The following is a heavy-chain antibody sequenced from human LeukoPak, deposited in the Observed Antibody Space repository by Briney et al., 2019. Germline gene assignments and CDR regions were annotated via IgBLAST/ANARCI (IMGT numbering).Heavy chain of an antibody. J-gene: IGHJ4*02. CDR1: GFTFGDYA. CDR2: IRSKAYGGTT. CDR3: SRSGLWFGDLNFDY. Sequence: GGSLRLSCTASGFTFGDYAMSWVRQAPGKGLEWIGFIRSKAYGGTTEYAASVKGRFTISRDESKSIAYLQLNSLKTEDTAVYYCSRSGLWFGDLNFDYWGQGTLVTVSS. V-gene: IGHV3-49*04. D-gene: IGHD3-10*01.